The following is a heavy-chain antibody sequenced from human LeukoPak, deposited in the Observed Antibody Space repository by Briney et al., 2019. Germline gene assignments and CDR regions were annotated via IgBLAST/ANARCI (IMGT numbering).Heavy chain of an antibody. D-gene: IGHD6-19*01. CDR3: ARDRVWHLTSSGFDY. CDR1: GGSISSYY. CDR2: TYYSGST. V-gene: IGHV4-59*01. J-gene: IGHJ4*02. Sequence: SEALSLTCTVSGGSISSYYWSWIRQPPGKGLEWIGYTYYSGSTNYNPSLKSRVTISVDTSKNQFSLKLSSVTAADTAVYYCARDRVWHLTSSGFDYWGQGTLVTVSS.